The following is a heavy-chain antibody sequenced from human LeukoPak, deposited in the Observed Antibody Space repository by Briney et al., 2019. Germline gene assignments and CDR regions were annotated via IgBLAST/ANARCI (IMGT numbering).Heavy chain of an antibody. CDR3: ARVAPPYSSSWPYYYYYYMDV. D-gene: IGHD6-13*01. J-gene: IGHJ6*03. CDR1: GGSISSSSYY. Sequence: SETLSLTCTVSGGSISSSSYYWGWIRQPPGKGLEWIGYIYYSGSTNYNPSLKSRVTISVDTSKNQFSLKLSSVTAADTAVYYCARVAPPYSSSWPYYYYYYMDVWGKGTTVTISS. CDR2: IYYSGST. V-gene: IGHV4-61*05.